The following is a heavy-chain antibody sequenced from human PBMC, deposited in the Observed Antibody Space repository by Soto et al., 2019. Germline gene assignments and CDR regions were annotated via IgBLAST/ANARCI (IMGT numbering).Heavy chain of an antibody. J-gene: IGHJ4*02. D-gene: IGHD3-22*01. CDR1: GFTFSSYA. CDR2: ISGSGGST. CDR3: AKDPTSMIVVRNDY. V-gene: IGHV3-23*01. Sequence: HPGGSLRLSCAASGFTFSSYAMSWVRQAPGKGLEWVSAISGSGGSTYYADSVKGRFTISRDNSKNTLYLQMNSLRAEDTAVYYCAKDPTSMIVVRNDYWGQGTLVTVSS.